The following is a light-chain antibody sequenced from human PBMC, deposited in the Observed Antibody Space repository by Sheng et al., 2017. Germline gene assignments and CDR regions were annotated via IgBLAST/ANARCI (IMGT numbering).Light chain of an antibody. V-gene: IGLV1-40*01. CDR2: GNR. CDR3: AAWDDTLNGRGV. Sequence: QSVLTQPPSVSGAPGQTVTISCTGSSSNIGEGYDVHWYQQLPGTAPKLLIYGNRDRPSGVPDRFSGSKSGTSASLAITGLHPEDEADYYCAAWDDTLNGRGVFGGGTKLAVL. CDR1: SSNIGEGYD. J-gene: IGLJ3*02.